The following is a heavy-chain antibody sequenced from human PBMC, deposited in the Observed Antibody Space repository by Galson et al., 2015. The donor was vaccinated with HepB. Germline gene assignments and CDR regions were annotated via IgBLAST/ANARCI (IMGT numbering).Heavy chain of an antibody. V-gene: IGHV1-2*04. J-gene: IGHJ6*02. CDR1: GYTFTGYY. D-gene: IGHD6-6*01. CDR2: INPNSGGT. Sequence: SVKVSCKASGYTFTGYYMHWVRQAPGQGLEWMGWINPNSGGTNYAQKFQGWVTMTRDTSISTAYMELSRLRSDDTAVYYCARARPRLYYYYGMDVWGQGTTVTVSS. CDR3: ARARPRLYYYYGMDV.